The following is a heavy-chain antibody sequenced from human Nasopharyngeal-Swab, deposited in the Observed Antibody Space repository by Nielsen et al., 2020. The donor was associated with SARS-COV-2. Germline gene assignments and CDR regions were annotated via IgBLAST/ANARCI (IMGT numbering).Heavy chain of an antibody. D-gene: IGHD4-23*01. CDR2: IDTGGTRT. CDR3: ARDIGGFGGY. CDR1: GFSFSSFW. J-gene: IGHJ4*01. Sequence: GESLKISCAASGFSFSSFWMHWVRQVPGEGLVWVSRIDTGGTRTDYAESVKGRFTISRDNAKNTLYLQMNNLRPEDTAVYYCARDIGGFGGYWGQGTLGTVSS. V-gene: IGHV3-74*01.